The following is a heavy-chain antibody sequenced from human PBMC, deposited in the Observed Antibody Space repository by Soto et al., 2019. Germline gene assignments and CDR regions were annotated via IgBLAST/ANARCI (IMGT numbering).Heavy chain of an antibody. D-gene: IGHD1-26*01. V-gene: IGHV3-30-3*01. CDR3: ARGGKGDY. CDR1: GFTFSSYA. CDR2: ISYDGSNK. Sequence: QVQLVESGGGVVQPGRSLRLSCAASGFTFSSYAMHWVRQAPGKGLEWVAVISYDGSNKYYADSMKGRFTISRDNSKNTLYLQMNSLRAEDTAVYYCARGGKGDYWGQGTLVTVSS. J-gene: IGHJ4*02.